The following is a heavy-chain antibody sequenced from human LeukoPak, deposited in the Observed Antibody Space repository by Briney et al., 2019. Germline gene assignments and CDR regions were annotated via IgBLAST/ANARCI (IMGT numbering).Heavy chain of an antibody. Sequence: PGGSLRLSCVASGFVFNNYAMSWVRQAPGKGLEWVSAITGSGAVSYHADSVKGRFTISRDNSKNSLYLQMNSLRAEDTAVYYCARMNDYFDYWGQGTLVTVSS. CDR1: GFVFNNYA. CDR2: ITGSGAVS. CDR3: ARMNDYFDY. J-gene: IGHJ4*02. V-gene: IGHV3-23*01.